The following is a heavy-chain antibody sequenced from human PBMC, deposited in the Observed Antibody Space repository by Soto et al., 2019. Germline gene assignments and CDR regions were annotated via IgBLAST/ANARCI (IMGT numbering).Heavy chain of an antibody. CDR1: GFTFSSYA. CDR3: AKDAPSSGRYLAWSHAFDI. V-gene: IGHV3-23*01. J-gene: IGHJ3*02. Sequence: GGSLRLSCAASGFTFSSYAMSWVRQAPGKGLEWVSAISGSGGSTYYADSVKGRFTISRDNSKNTLYLQMNSLRAEDTAVYYCAKDAPSSGRYLAWSHAFDIWGQGTMVTVSS. CDR2: ISGSGGST. D-gene: IGHD3-9*01.